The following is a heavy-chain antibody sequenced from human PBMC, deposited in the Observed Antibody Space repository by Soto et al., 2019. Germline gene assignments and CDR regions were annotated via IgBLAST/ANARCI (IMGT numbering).Heavy chain of an antibody. Sequence: SETLSLTCSASGGSITSSSHFWGWVRQPPGKGLEWIGSIYFTGNTYYTPSLKSRLTMSIDTSKNEFSLRLNSVTAADTAVYYCAGQTFTIAAASYGRSNWFDPWGPGTLVTVSS. CDR2: IYFTGNT. CDR1: GGSITSSSHF. J-gene: IGHJ5*02. D-gene: IGHD6-25*01. V-gene: IGHV4-39*01. CDR3: AGQTFTIAAASYGRSNWFDP.